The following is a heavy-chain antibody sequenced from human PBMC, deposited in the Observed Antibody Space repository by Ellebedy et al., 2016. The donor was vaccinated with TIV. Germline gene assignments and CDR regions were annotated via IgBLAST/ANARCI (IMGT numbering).Heavy chain of an antibody. D-gene: IGHD1-7*01. V-gene: IGHV4-34*01. CDR2: VNHRGST. J-gene: IGHJ4*02. CDR3: ARLVAVTGTTDYFDY. CDR1: GGSFSGYY. Sequence: SETLSLTCALYGGSFSGYYWSWIRQPPGKRLEWIGEVNHRGSTNYNPSLKSRVTISLDTSKNQFSLTLSSVSAADTAVYYCARLVAVTGTTDYFDYWGQGILVTVSS.